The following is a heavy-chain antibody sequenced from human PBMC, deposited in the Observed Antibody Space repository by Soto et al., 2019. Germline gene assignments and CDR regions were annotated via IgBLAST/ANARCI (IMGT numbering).Heavy chain of an antibody. CDR2: ISVDGSYK. CDR3: XXXXXXALWFGELIDY. Sequence: QVQLVESGGGVVQPGRSLRLSCAASGFIFRSCGMHWVRQAPGKGLEWVAVISVDGSYKKYADSVKGRFTISRDNSKNTLYLQIXXLRAXXTAVXYXXXXXXXALWFGELIDYWGQGTLVTVSS. CDR1: GFIFRSCG. V-gene: IGHV3-30*03. J-gene: IGHJ4*02. D-gene: IGHD3-10*01.